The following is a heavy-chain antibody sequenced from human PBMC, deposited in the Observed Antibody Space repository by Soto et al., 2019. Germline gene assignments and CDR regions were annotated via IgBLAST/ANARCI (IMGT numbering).Heavy chain of an antibody. J-gene: IGHJ5*02. Sequence: SETLSLTCTVSGGSISSSSYYWGWIRQPPGKGLEWIGSIYYSGSTYYNPSLKSRVTISVDTSKNQFSLKLSSVTAADTAVYYFSRDLHYSGWFDPWGQGTLVTVSS. CDR3: SRDLHYSGWFDP. CDR1: GGSISSSSYY. CDR2: IYYSGST. D-gene: IGHD2-15*01. V-gene: IGHV4-39*02.